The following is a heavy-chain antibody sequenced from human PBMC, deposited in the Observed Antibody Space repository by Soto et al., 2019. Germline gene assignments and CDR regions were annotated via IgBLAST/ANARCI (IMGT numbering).Heavy chain of an antibody. J-gene: IGHJ4*02. CDR2: ISTDNGNT. D-gene: IGHD2-15*01. CDR3: TYPRWELHY. Sequence: ASVKVSCKASGYTFTSHSINWVRQAPGQGLEWMGWISTDNGNTNYAQRLQGRVTMTTDTSASTVYMELRSLRAEDTAVYYCTYPRWELHYWGQGTLVTVSS. V-gene: IGHV1-18*04. CDR1: GYTFTSHS.